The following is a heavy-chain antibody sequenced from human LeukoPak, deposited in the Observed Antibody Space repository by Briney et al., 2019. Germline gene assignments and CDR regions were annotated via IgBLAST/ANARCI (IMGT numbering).Heavy chain of an antibody. CDR2: ISSSSSYI. CDR1: GFTFSSYS. Sequence: GGSLRLSCAASGFTFSSYSMNWVRQAPGKGLEWVSSISSSSSYIYYADSVKGRFTISRDNAKNSLYLQMNSLRAEDTAVYYYAELGITKIGGVWGKGTTVTISS. CDR3: AELGITKIGGV. D-gene: IGHD3-10*02. J-gene: IGHJ6*04. V-gene: IGHV3-21*01.